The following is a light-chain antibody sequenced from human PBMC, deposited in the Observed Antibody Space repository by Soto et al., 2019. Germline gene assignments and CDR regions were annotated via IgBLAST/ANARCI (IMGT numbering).Light chain of an antibody. CDR2: LEGSGSY. CDR3: ETWDSNTRV. Sequence: QPVLTQSSSASASLGSSVKLTCTLSSGHSSYNIAWHQQQPGKAPRYLMKLEGSGSYNKGSGVPDRFSGSSSGADRYLTISNLKSEDESDYYCETWDSNTRVFGGGTKLTVL. V-gene: IGLV4-60*03. J-gene: IGLJ3*02. CDR1: SGHSSYN.